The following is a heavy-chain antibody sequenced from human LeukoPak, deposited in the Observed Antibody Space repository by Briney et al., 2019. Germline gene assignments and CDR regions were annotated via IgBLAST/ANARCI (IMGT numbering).Heavy chain of an antibody. V-gene: IGHV3-7*01. CDR3: AREVRFLEWLMDV. Sequence: TGGSLGLSCAASGFTSSSYWMSWVRRAPGKGLEWVANIKQDGSEKYYVDSVKGRFTISRDNAKNSLYLQMNSLRAEDTAVYYCAREVRFLEWLMDVWGKGTTVTVSS. CDR1: GFTSSSYW. J-gene: IGHJ6*04. D-gene: IGHD3-3*01. CDR2: IKQDGSEK.